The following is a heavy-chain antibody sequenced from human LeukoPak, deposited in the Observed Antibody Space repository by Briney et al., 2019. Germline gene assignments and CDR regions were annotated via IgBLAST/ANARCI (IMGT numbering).Heavy chain of an antibody. CDR3: ARGSSSNSWYFDY. CDR2: TYYRSKWYN. J-gene: IGHJ4*02. Sequence: SQTLSLTCAISGDSVSSNSATWTWIRQSPSRGLEWLGRTYYRSKWYNDYAVSVKSRITINPDTSKNQFSLQLSSVTPEDTAVYYCARGSSSNSWYFDYWGLGTLVTVSS. V-gene: IGHV6-1*01. D-gene: IGHD6-13*01. CDR1: GDSVSSNSAT.